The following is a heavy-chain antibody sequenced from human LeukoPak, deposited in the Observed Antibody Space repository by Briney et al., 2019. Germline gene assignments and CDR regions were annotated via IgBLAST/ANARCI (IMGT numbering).Heavy chain of an antibody. Sequence: VASVKVSCKASGGTFSSYAISWVRQAPGQGLEWMGGIIPIFGTANYAQKFQGRVTMTEDTSTDTAYMELSSLRSEDTAVYYCATAPSSVRQWLVHYYFDYWGQGTLVTVSS. V-gene: IGHV1-69*06. J-gene: IGHJ4*02. CDR1: GGTFSSYA. CDR2: IIPIFGTA. D-gene: IGHD6-19*01. CDR3: ATAPSSVRQWLVHYYFDY.